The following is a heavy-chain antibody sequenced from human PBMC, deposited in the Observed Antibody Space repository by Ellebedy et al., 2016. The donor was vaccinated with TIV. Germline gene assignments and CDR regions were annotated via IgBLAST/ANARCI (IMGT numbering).Heavy chain of an antibody. V-gene: IGHV3-53*01. CDR1: GFTFSSYS. CDR2: IYSGGST. D-gene: IGHD3-22*01. CDR3: ARADSSGYLVDY. Sequence: PGGSLRLSCAASGFTFSSYSMNWVRQAPGKGLEWVSVIYSGGSTYYADSVKGRFTISRDNSKNTLYLQMNSLRAEDTAVYYCARADSSGYLVDYWGQGTLVTVSS. J-gene: IGHJ4*02.